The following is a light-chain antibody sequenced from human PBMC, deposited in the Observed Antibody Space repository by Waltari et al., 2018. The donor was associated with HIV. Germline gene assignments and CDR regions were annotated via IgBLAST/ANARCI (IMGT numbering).Light chain of an antibody. CDR1: SSDVGSFNR. J-gene: IGLJ2*01. Sequence: QSALTQPPSVSGSPGQSVTISCSGTSSDVGSFNRVSWYQQPPGTAPKLMIYEVNHRPSGVPDRFSGSKSGNTASLTISGLQPEDEADYYCSSYTTSSTVLFGGGTKLTVL. CDR3: SSYTTSSTVL. CDR2: EVN. V-gene: IGLV2-18*02.